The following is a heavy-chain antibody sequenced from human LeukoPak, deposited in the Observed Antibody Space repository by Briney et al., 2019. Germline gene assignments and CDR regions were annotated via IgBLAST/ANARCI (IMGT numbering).Heavy chain of an antibody. CDR1: GYSISSGYY. Sequence: SETLSLTCTVSGYSISSGYYWGWIRQPPGQGLEWIGSIYHSGSTYYNPSLKSRVTISVDTSKNQFSLKLSSVTAADTAVYYCARDLLTGGYCSSGSCYDYWGQGTLVTVSS. J-gene: IGHJ4*02. CDR3: ARDLLTGGYCSSGSCYDY. D-gene: IGHD2-15*01. V-gene: IGHV4-38-2*02. CDR2: IYHSGST.